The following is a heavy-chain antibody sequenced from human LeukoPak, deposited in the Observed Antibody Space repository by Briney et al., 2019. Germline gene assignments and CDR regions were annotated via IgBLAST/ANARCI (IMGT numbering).Heavy chain of an antibody. Sequence: GGSLRLSCAASGFIFSSYGMHWVRQAPGKGLVWVSRINSDGRSTSYADSVKGRFTISRDNAKNTLYLQMNSLRAEDTAVYYCARESGIAAALDLWGQETLVTVSP. CDR2: INSDGRST. CDR3: ARESGIAAALDL. D-gene: IGHD6-13*01. CDR1: GFIFSSYG. V-gene: IGHV3-74*01. J-gene: IGHJ5*02.